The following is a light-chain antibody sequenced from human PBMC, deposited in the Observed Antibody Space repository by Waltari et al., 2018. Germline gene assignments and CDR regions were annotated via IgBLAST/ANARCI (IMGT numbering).Light chain of an antibody. CDR2: AAS. V-gene: IGKV1-39*01. Sequence: DIQMTQSPSSLSASVGDRVTITCRASQSISSYLNWYQQKPGKAPKLLIYAASSLQSGVPSRFSGSGSGTDFTLTISSLQPEDFATYYCQQSYSTTNGPTFGPGTKVDIK. CDR3: QQSYSTTNGPT. J-gene: IGKJ3*01. CDR1: QSISSY.